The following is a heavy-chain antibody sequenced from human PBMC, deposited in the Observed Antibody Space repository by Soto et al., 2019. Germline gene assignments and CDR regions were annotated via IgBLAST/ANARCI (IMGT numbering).Heavy chain of an antibody. D-gene: IGHD3-10*01. CDR1: GFTFSSYA. V-gene: IGHV3-23*01. CDR2: ISGSGGST. CDR3: AKGERITMVRGVIITDYYYYGMDV. Sequence: GGSLRLSCAASGFTFSSYAMSWVRQAPGKGLEWVSAISGSGGSTYYADSVKGRFTISRENSKNTLYLQMNSLRAEDTAVYYCAKGERITMVRGVIITDYYYYGMDVWGQGTTVTVSS. J-gene: IGHJ6*02.